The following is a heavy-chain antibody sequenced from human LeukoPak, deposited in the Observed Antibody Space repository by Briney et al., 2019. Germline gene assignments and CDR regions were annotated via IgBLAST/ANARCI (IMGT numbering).Heavy chain of an antibody. CDR2: ISSSSTI. J-gene: IGHJ4*02. D-gene: IGHD3-3*01. CDR1: GFTFSSYS. V-gene: IGHV3-48*01. Sequence: PGGSLRLSCAASGFTFSSYSMNWVRQAPGKGLEWVSYISSSSTIYYADSVKGRFTISRDNAKNSLYLQMNSLRAEDTAVYYCARGVDFWSGYYGYWGQGTLVTVSS. CDR3: ARGVDFWSGYYGY.